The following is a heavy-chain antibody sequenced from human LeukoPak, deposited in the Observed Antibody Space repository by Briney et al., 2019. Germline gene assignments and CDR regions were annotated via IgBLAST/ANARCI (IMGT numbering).Heavy chain of an antibody. CDR2: ISGSGGST. CDR3: ANYMTTVTTIAFGV. Sequence: GGSLTLSCAASGLSFRSYAMSWVRQPPGKGLEWVSTISGSGGSTYYADSVKGRFTISRDNSKNTLYLQMNSLRAEDTAVYYCANYMTTVTTIAFGVWGPGTMVTVSS. D-gene: IGHD4-17*01. J-gene: IGHJ3*01. CDR1: GLSFRSYA. V-gene: IGHV3-23*01.